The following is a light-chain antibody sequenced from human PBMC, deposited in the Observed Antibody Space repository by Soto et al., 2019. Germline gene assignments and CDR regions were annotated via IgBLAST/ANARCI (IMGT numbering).Light chain of an antibody. CDR2: GAS. CDR1: QSVSSN. V-gene: IGKV3-15*01. Sequence: EIVMTQSPATLSVSPGERATLSCRASQSVSSNLAWHQQKPGQAPRLLIYGASTRATGIPARFNGSGSGTEFTLTISSLQSEDFAVYYCQQYNNWPPWTIGQGTKVEIK. J-gene: IGKJ1*01. CDR3: QQYNNWPPWT.